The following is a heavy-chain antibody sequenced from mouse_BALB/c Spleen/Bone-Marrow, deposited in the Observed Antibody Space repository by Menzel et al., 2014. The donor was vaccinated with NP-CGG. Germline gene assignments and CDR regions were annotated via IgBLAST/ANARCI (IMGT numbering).Heavy chain of an antibody. CDR3: TRGRTWDFDY. D-gene: IGHD4-1*01. V-gene: IGHV1S81*02. CDR1: GYTFTSYY. J-gene: IGHJ2*01. Sequence: QVQLKESGAELVKPGASVKLSCKASGYTFTSYYMYWVKQRPGQGLEWIGEINPSNGGTNFNEKFKSRATLTVDKSSSKGYVQPKSLTSEDSAVYYCTRGRTWDFDYWGQGTPLTVSS. CDR2: INPSNGGT.